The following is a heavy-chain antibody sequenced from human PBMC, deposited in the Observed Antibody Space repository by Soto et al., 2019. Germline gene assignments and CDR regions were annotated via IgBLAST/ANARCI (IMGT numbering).Heavy chain of an antibody. CDR2: IYHSGST. D-gene: IGHD6-19*01. J-gene: IGHJ3*02. CDR1: GGSISSSNW. Sequence: SETLSLTCAVSGGSISSSNWWSWVRQPPGKGLEWIGEIYHSGSTNYNPSLKSRVTISVDKSKNQFSLKLSSVTAADTAVYYCARVRVIAVAGTGDAFDIWGQGTMVTV. CDR3: ARVRVIAVAGTGDAFDI. V-gene: IGHV4-4*02.